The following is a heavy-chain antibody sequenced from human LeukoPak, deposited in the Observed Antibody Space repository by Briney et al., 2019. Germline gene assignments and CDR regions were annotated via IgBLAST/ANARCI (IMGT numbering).Heavy chain of an antibody. CDR1: GGTFSIYA. D-gene: IGHD2-21*02. V-gene: IGHV1-69*05. J-gene: IGHJ4*02. CDR3: ARAGAYCGGGCYLVEYYFDY. CDR2: IIPIFGTA. Sequence: GASVKVSCKASGGTFSIYAISWVRQAPGQGLEWRGGIIPIFGTANYAQKFQGRGTSTTDESTSTAYMELSSLRSEDTAVHYCARAGAYCGGGCYLVEYYFDYWGQGTLVTVSS.